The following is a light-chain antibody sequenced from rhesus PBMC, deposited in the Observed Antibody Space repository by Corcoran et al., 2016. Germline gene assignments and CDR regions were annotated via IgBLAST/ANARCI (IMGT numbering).Light chain of an antibody. CDR1: QGISSY. Sequence: DIQLTQSPSSLSASVGDRVTITCRASQGISSYLAWSQQKSGKAPKLLIYDASNLQSGVPSRFSGSGSGTEFTLTISSLQPEDFATYCCQQRNSYPRTFGQGTKVEIK. CDR2: DAS. J-gene: IGKJ1*01. V-gene: IGKV1-38*01. CDR3: QQRNSYPRT.